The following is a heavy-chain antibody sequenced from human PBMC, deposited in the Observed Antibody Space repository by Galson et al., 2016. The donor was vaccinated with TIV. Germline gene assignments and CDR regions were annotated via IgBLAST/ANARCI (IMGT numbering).Heavy chain of an antibody. Sequence: SLRLSCAASGFTFSSYTMTWVRQAPGKGLEWVSSIRSSSSYKSYADSVKGRFTISRDNAKNSLYLQMNSLRAEDKAVYYCARDIFPCYGMDVWGQGTTVTVSS. CDR2: IRSSSSYK. D-gene: IGHD2-21*01. J-gene: IGHJ6*02. CDR1: GFTFSSYT. CDR3: ARDIFPCYGMDV. V-gene: IGHV3-21*01.